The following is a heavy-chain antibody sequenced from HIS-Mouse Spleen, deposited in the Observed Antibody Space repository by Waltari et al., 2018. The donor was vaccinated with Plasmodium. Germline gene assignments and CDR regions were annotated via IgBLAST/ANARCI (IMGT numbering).Heavy chain of an antibody. D-gene: IGHD1-7*01. Sequence: QLQLQESGPGLVKPSETLSLTCTVSGGSISSSSYYWGWLRQPPGKGLEWIGSFYYSGSTYYNPSLKSRVTISVDTSKNQFSLKLSSVTAANSAVYYCARDRITGTSYFDYWGQGTLVTVSS. CDR2: FYYSGST. CDR3: ARDRITGTSYFDY. J-gene: IGHJ4*02. V-gene: IGHV4-39*07. CDR1: GGSISSSSYY.